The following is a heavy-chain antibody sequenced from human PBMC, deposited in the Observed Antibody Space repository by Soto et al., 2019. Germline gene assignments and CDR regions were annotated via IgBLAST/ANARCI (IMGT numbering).Heavy chain of an antibody. CDR2: ISASGGII. J-gene: IGHJ4*02. V-gene: IGHV3-23*01. CDR3: ARAQRVCRPITPVRGLSPFDY. Sequence: EVQLLESGGGLVQPGGSLRLSCAVSGFTFSSHGMSWVRQAPGKGLEWVSGISASGGIIYYTDSVKGRFTNSRDNSKNTLSLQLNSLRAEDTAVYYCARAQRVCRPITPVRGLSPFDYWGQGTRVTVSS. CDR1: GFTFSSHG. D-gene: IGHD3-10*01.